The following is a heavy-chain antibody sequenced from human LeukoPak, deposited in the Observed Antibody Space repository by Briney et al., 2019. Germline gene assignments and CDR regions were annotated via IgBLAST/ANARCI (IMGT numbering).Heavy chain of an antibody. J-gene: IGHJ4*02. CDR2: IYSSGGST. CDR1: GYTFTSYY. D-gene: IGHD3-16*01. Sequence: GGSVKDSCKASGYTFTSYYMHWVRQAPGQGLEWMGIIYSSGGSTDYAQNFQGRVIMTRDTSTSTVYMELSGLRSDDTAVYYCAREEEGGPFDYWGQGTLVTVSS. V-gene: IGHV1-46*01. CDR3: AREEEGGPFDY.